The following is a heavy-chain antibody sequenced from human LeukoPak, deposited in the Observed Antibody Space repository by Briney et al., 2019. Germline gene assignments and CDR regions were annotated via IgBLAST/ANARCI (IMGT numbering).Heavy chain of an antibody. CDR2: IYGSGRT. Sequence: SETLSLTCTVSGVSINSHYLNWIREPPGKGLEWIGYIYGSGRTNYNPSLKSRVTMSVDTSKSQFSLNLNSLTAADTAVYSCVVSPNQDFFDYWGQGPLVTVSS. CDR3: VVSPNQDFFDY. V-gene: IGHV4-4*09. J-gene: IGHJ4*02. CDR1: GVSINSHY.